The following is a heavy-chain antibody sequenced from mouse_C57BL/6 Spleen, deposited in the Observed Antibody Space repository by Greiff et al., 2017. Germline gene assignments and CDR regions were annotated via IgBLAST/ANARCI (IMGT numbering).Heavy chain of an antibody. D-gene: IGHD4-1*01. CDR1: GYTFTDYY. CDR2: INPYNGGT. V-gene: IGHV1-19*01. J-gene: IGHJ3*01. CDR3: ARGELGRLAY. Sequence: VQLQQSGPVLVKPGASVKMSCKASGYTFTDYYMNWVKQSHGKSLEWIGVINPYNGGTSYNQKFKGKATLTVDKSSSTAYMELNSLTSEDSAVYYCARGELGRLAYWGQGTLVTVSA.